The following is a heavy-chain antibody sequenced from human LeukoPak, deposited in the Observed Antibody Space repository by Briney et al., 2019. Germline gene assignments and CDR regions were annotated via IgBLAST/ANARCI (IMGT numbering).Heavy chain of an antibody. Sequence: GASVKVSCKASGYIFTSNYIHWVRQAPGQGLEWMGIINPSGGGTTYAQKFQGRVTMTRDLSTSTVYMELSSLRSEDTAVYYCARDLMYSNHVNWFDPWGQGTLVTVSS. CDR3: ARDLMYSNHVNWFDP. J-gene: IGHJ5*02. CDR1: GYIFTSNY. V-gene: IGHV1-46*01. D-gene: IGHD4-11*01. CDR2: INPSGGGT.